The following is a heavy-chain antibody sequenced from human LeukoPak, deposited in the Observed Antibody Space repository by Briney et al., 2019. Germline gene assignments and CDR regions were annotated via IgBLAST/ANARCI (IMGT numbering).Heavy chain of an antibody. CDR1: GFTFSSFP. Sequence: QPGGSLRLSCAASGFTFSSFPMHWVRQAPGKGLEYVSAINSNGGTTYYANSVKGRFTISRDNSKNTLYLQMGSLRAEDMAVYYCARVRYSGKNYAFDHWGQGTLVTVSS. CDR2: INSNGGTT. D-gene: IGHD1-26*01. J-gene: IGHJ4*02. CDR3: ARVRYSGKNYAFDH. V-gene: IGHV3-64*01.